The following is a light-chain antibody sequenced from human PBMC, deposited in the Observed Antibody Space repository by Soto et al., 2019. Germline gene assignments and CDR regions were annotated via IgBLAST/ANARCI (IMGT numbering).Light chain of an antibody. CDR3: QQYNDWPPKQYT. CDR1: QSVSSN. CDR2: GAS. J-gene: IGKJ2*01. V-gene: IGKV3-15*01. Sequence: EIVMTQSPVTLSVSPGERATLSCRASQSVSSNLAWYQQKPGQAPRLLIYGASTRATGIPARFSGSGSGTEFSLTIRSLQSEDFAVYYCQQYNDWPPKQYTFGQGTKLEIK.